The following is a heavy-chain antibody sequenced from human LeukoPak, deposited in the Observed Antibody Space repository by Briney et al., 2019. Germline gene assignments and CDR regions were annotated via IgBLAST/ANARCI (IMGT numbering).Heavy chain of an antibody. CDR2: INTNTGNP. CDR3: ARDGITMVRGGLRFDP. CDR1: GYTFSSYT. J-gene: IGHJ5*02. Sequence: ASVKVSCKTSGYTFSSYTITWVRQAPEQGLQWMGWINTNTGNPTYAQGFTGRYVFSLDTSVSTAYLQISSLKAEDTAVYYCARDGITMVRGGLRFDPWGQGTLVTVSS. D-gene: IGHD3-10*01. V-gene: IGHV7-4-1*02.